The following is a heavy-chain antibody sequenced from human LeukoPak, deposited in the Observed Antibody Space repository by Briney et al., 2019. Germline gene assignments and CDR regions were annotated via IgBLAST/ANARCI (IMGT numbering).Heavy chain of an antibody. D-gene: IGHD3-22*01. CDR2: IYSDGTT. J-gene: IGHJ4*02. CDR3: ARDTRSYDTSGYYYFDY. V-gene: IGHV4-61*01. CDR1: GDSVSTNSYY. Sequence: SETLSLTCTVSGDSVSTNSYYWTWIRQPPGKGLEWIGYIYSDGTTSYSPSLRSRVTISIDTSRNQFSLKLSSVTAADAAVYYCARDTRSYDTSGYYYFDYWGQGALVTVSS.